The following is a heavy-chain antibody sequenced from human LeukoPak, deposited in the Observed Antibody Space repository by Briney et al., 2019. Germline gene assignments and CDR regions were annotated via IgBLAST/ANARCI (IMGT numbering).Heavy chain of an antibody. CDR3: ASNSSGLGFDL. Sequence: GGSLRLSCAASGFTFTNYDMHWVRQAPGKGLEGVAGIGPAGDTYYPASVKARFTISTENARNSLYLQMNRLRAGDTAVYYCASNSSGLGFDLWGRGTLVTVSS. CDR2: IGPAGDT. D-gene: IGHD6-19*01. V-gene: IGHV3-13*01. J-gene: IGHJ2*01. CDR1: GFTFTNYD.